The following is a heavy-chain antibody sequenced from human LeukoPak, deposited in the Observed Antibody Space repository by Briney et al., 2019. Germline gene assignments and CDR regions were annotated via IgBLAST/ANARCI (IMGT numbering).Heavy chain of an antibody. Sequence: ASVKVSCKASGYTFTGYYMHWVRQAPGQGLEWMGWINPNSGGTNYAQKFQGRVTMTRDTSISTAYMELSRLRSDDTAVYYCARDHGSSWNFDYWGQGTLVTVSS. D-gene: IGHD6-13*01. CDR3: ARDHGSSWNFDY. J-gene: IGHJ4*02. CDR2: INPNSGGT. V-gene: IGHV1-2*02. CDR1: GYTFTGYY.